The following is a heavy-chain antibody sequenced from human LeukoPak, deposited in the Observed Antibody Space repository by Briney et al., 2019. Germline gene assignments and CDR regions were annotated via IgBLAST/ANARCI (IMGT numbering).Heavy chain of an antibody. D-gene: IGHD6-13*01. J-gene: IGHJ6*02. CDR2: IYHSGST. Sequence: SETLSLTCTVSGYSISSGYYWGWIRQPPGKGLEWIGSIYHSGSTYYNPSLKSRVTISVDTSKNQFSLKLSSVTAADTAVYYCARVGPQQQLGHTNYYYGMDVWGQGATVTVSS. V-gene: IGHV4-38-2*02. CDR3: ARVGPQQQLGHTNYYYGMDV. CDR1: GYSISSGYY.